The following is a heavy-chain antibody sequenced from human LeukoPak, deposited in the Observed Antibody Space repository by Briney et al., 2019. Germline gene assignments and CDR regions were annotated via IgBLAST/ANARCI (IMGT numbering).Heavy chain of an antibody. J-gene: IGHJ3*02. CDR1: GYSFSNYW. CDR3: ARWSVAAAGTGPDDAFDI. V-gene: IGHV5-51*01. D-gene: IGHD6-13*01. CDR2: IYPGEYDI. Sequence: GESLKISCKGSGYSFSNYWIGWVRQMPGKGLEWMGIIYPGEYDIRYSPSFQGQVTISADKSISTAYLQWSSLKASDTAMYYCARWSVAAAGTGPDDAFDIWGQGTMVTVSS.